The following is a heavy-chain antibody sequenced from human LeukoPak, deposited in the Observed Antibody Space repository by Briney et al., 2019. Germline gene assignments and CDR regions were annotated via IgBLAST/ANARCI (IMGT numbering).Heavy chain of an antibody. CDR3: AKAVPHYYDSSGYGLIDY. Sequence: GGSLRLSCAASGFTFSSYGMHWVRQAPGKGLEWVAVISYDGSNKYYADSVKGRFTISRDNSKNTLYLQMSSLRAEDTAVYYCAKAVPHYYDSSGYGLIDYWGQGTLVTVSS. CDR1: GFTFSSYG. J-gene: IGHJ4*02. D-gene: IGHD3-22*01. CDR2: ISYDGSNK. V-gene: IGHV3-30*18.